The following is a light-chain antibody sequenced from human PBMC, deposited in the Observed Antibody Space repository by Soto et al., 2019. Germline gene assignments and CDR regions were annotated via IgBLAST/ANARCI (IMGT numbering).Light chain of an antibody. V-gene: IGKV3-20*01. Sequence: EIELTQAPGTLSLSPGERATLSCRASQSVSTRSLAWYQQKPGHAPRLLISGASSRAADIPDRFSGSGSGTDFTLTINRLEPEDFAVYYCQQYDSSPRTFGQGTKVDIK. CDR3: QQYDSSPRT. CDR2: GAS. CDR1: QSVSTRS. J-gene: IGKJ1*01.